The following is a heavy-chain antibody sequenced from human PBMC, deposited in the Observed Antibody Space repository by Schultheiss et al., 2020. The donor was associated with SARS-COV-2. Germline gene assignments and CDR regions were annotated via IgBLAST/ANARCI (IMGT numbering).Heavy chain of an antibody. D-gene: IGHD5-18*01. CDR1: GGSISSSSYY. CDR2: IYYSGST. V-gene: IGHV4-31*03. Sequence: LRLSCTVSGGSISSSSYYWGWIRQHPGKGLEWIGYIYYSGSTYYNPSLKSRVTISVDTSKNQFSLKLSSVTAADTAVYYCARAVQLWPKSFDYWGQGTLVTVSS. J-gene: IGHJ4*02. CDR3: ARAVQLWPKSFDY.